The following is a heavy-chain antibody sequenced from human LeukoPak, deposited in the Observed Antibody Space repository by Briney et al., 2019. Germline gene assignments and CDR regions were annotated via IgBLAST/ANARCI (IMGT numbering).Heavy chain of an antibody. CDR1: AGSISSGGYY. D-gene: IGHD2-2*01. V-gene: IGHV4-31*03. CDR3: ARERTAAMFDP. CDR2: IYYSGST. Sequence: SQTLCLTCTVSAGSISSGGYYWSWIRQNPGKGLEWIGYIYYSGSTYYNPSLKSRVTISVDTSKNQFSLKLSSVTAADTAVYYCARERTAAMFDPWGQGTLVTVSS. J-gene: IGHJ5*02.